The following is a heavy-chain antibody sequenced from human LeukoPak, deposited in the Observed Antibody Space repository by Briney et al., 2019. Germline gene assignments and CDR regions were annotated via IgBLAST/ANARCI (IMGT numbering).Heavy chain of an antibody. J-gene: IGHJ4*02. Sequence: GRSLRFSCAASGFTFSSYPMHWVRQAPGKGLEWVAVIAYDGSIKLYADSVKGRFIISRDDSKNTLYLQMNGLRGEDTAVYYCARDMFRGAPDYFDYWGQGTLVTVSS. D-gene: IGHD3-10*01. CDR3: ARDMFRGAPDYFDY. CDR2: IAYDGSIK. CDR1: GFTFSSYP. V-gene: IGHV3-30*04.